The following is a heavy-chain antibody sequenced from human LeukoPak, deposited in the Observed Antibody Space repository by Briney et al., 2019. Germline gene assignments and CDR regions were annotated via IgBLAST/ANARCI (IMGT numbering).Heavy chain of an antibody. Sequence: SETLSLTCTVSGGSISSGGYYWSWIRQHPGKGLEWIGYIYYSGSTYYNPSLKSRVTISVDTSKNQFSLKLSSVTAADTAVYYCARWPPSGSYYAEGYWGQGTLVTVSS. CDR2: IYYSGST. CDR1: GGSISSGGYY. V-gene: IGHV4-31*03. D-gene: IGHD1-26*01. J-gene: IGHJ4*02. CDR3: ARWPPSGSYYAEGY.